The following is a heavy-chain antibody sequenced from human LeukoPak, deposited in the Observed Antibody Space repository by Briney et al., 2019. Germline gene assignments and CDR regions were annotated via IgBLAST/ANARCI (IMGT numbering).Heavy chain of an antibody. J-gene: IGHJ4*02. V-gene: IGHV3-23*01. CDR3: AKDRRTMVRGVISGFDY. CDR1: GFTLNSYA. CDR2: FSGSGGST. D-gene: IGHD3-10*01. Sequence: GGSLRLSCAASGFTLNSYAISWVRQAPGKGLEWVSAFSGSGGSTYYADSVKGRFTISRDNSKNTLYLQMNRLRAEDTAVYYCAKDRRTMVRGVISGFDYWGQGTLVTVSS.